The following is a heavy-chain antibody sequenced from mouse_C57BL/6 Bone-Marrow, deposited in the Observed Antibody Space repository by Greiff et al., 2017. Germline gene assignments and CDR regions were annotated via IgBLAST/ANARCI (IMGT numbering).Heavy chain of an antibody. V-gene: IGHV5-6*01. CDR2: ISSGGSYT. J-gene: IGHJ2*01. CDR3: ARQYDRDD. Sequence: EVMLVESGGDLVKPGGSLKLSCAASGFTFSSYGMSWVRQTPDKRLEWVATISSGGSYTYYPDSVKGRFTISRDNAKNTLYLQMSSLKSEDTAVYYCARQYDRDDWGQGTTLTVSS. D-gene: IGHD2-10*02. CDR1: GFTFSSYG.